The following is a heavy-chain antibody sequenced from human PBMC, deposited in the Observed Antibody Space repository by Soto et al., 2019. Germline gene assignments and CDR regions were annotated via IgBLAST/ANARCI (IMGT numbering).Heavy chain of an antibody. Sequence: EVQLVESGGGLVQPGGSLRLSCAVSGFTFSSSEMYWVRQAPGKGLEWISYIHPSGQPIFYADSVKGRFTISRDNANNSLLRQMNSRRAEDTAVYDCARRASRWGQGTMVTVSS. CDR2: IHPSGQPI. V-gene: IGHV3-48*03. CDR1: GFTFSSSE. J-gene: IGHJ3*01. CDR3: ARRASR.